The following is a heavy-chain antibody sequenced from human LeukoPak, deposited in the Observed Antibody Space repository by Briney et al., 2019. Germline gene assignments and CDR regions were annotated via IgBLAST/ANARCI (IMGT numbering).Heavy chain of an antibody. V-gene: IGHV4-39*07. D-gene: IGHD3-16*02. J-gene: IGHJ5*02. Sequence: PSETLSLTCTVSGGSISSSSHNWDWIRQPPGKGLEWIGRISYSGSTYYNPSLKSRVTISVDTSKNQFSLKLSSVTAADTAVYYCARDENGYVWGSFRAWGQGTLVTVSS. CDR3: ARDENGYVWGSFRA. CDR2: ISYSGST. CDR1: GGSISSSSHN.